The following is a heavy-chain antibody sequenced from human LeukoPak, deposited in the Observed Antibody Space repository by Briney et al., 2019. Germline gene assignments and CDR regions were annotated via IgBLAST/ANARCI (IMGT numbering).Heavy chain of an antibody. CDR1: GGSISSSSYY. CDR3: ARLEYMVRGVIY. J-gene: IGHJ4*02. Sequence: SETLSLTCTVSGGSISSSSYYWGWIRQPPGKGLEWIGSIYYSGNTYYNPSLKSRVTISVDTSKNQFSLKLSSVTAADTAVYYCARLEYMVRGVIYWGQGTLVTVSS. D-gene: IGHD3-10*01. V-gene: IGHV4-39*01. CDR2: IYYSGNT.